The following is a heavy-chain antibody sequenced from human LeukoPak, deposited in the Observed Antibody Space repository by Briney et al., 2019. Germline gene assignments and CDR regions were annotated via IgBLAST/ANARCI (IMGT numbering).Heavy chain of an antibody. V-gene: IGHV5-51*01. D-gene: IGHD2-2*01. Sequence: ESLRISFKGSGYSFTSYWIGWVRQMPGKGLEWMGIIYPGDSDTRYSPSFQGQVTMSADKSINTAYLQWSSLKASDTAMYYCARRQGCSSTSCPPDSWGQGTLVTVSS. CDR3: ARRQGCSSTSCPPDS. CDR2: IYPGDSDT. CDR1: GYSFTSYW. J-gene: IGHJ4*02.